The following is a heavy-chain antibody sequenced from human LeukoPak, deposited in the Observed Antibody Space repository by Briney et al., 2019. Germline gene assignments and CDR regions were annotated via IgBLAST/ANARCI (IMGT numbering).Heavy chain of an antibody. CDR3: ARNQWSPGTAYGMDV. CDR2: ISYDGSNK. D-gene: IGHD1-14*01. CDR1: GFTFSSYA. V-gene: IGHV3-30*04. J-gene: IGHJ6*02. Sequence: GGSLRLSCAASGFTFSSYAMHWVRQAPGKGLEWVAVISYDGSNKYYADSVKGRFTISRDNSKNTLYLQMNSLRAEDTAVYYCARNQWSPGTAYGMDVWGQGTTDTVSS.